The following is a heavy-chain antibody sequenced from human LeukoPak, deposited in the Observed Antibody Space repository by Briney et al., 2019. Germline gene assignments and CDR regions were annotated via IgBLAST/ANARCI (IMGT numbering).Heavy chain of an antibody. CDR3: ARVAQVQYHFDF. J-gene: IGHJ4*01. CDR1: GFTVSSNY. D-gene: IGHD2-2*01. CDR2: IYSGGNT. Sequence: GGSLRLSCAASGFTVSSNYMSWVRQAPGNGLEWVSIIYSGGNTYYADSVKGRFTISRDNSKNTLYLQMNSLRAEDTAVYYCARVAQVQYHFDFWGHGTLGTVSS. V-gene: IGHV3-66*01.